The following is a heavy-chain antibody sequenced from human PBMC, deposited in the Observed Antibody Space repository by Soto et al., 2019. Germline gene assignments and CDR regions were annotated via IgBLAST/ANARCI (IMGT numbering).Heavy chain of an antibody. CDR3: ALTYYDFWSGYYTGSKSPGRPDY. D-gene: IGHD3-3*01. J-gene: IGHJ4*02. CDR2: IYYSGST. Sequence: QVQLQESGPGLVKPSQTLSLTCTVSGGSISSGDYYWSWIRQPPGKGLEWIGYIYYSGSTYYNPSLKSRVTISVDTSKNRFSLKLSSVTAADTAVYYCALTYYDFWSGYYTGSKSPGRPDYWGQGTLVTVSS. CDR1: GGSISSGDYY. V-gene: IGHV4-30-4*01.